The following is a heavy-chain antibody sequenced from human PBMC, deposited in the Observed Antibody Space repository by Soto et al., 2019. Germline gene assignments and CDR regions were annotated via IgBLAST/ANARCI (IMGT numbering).Heavy chain of an antibody. Sequence: QVQLQESGPGLVKPSQTLSLTCTVSGGSISSGDYYWSWIRQPPGKGLEWIGYIYYSGRTYYNPSLQSRVTISVDTSKNQFSLKLSSVTAADTAVYYCATFHYGDYVPYAFDIWGQGTMVTVSS. V-gene: IGHV4-30-4*01. CDR1: GGSISSGDYY. J-gene: IGHJ3*02. CDR3: ATFHYGDYVPYAFDI. CDR2: IYYSGRT. D-gene: IGHD4-17*01.